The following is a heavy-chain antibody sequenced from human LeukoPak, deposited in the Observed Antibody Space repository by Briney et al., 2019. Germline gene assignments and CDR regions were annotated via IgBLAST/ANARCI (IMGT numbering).Heavy chain of an antibody. CDR1: GYTFTGYY. CDR3: ARRLQIVWYGLDV. CDR2: VNPNSGGT. Sequence: ASVKVSCKASGYTFTGYYIHWVRQAPGQGLEWMGWVNPNSGGTIYEEKFQGRVNMTRDTSISTAYMELTGLRADDTAVYYCARRLQIVWYGLDVWGQGTSVTVSS. J-gene: IGHJ6*02. V-gene: IGHV1-2*02. D-gene: IGHD2-21*01.